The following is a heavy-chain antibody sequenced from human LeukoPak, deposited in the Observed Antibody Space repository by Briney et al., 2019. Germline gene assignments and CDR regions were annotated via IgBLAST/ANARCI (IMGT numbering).Heavy chain of an antibody. D-gene: IGHD6-13*01. V-gene: IGHV1-2*02. CDR1: GYTFTGYY. Sequence: ASVKVSCKASGYTFTGYYMHWVRQAPGQGLEWMGWINPNSGGTNYAQKFQGRFTMTRDTSISTTYMERSRLRSDDTAVYYCARSSIAASANWFDPWGQGTLVTVSS. CDR3: ARSSIAASANWFDP. CDR2: INPNSGGT. J-gene: IGHJ5*02.